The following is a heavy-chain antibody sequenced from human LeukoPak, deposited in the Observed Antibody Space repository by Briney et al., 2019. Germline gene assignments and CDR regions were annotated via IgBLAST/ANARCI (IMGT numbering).Heavy chain of an antibody. J-gene: IGHJ3*02. Sequence: SETLSLTCSVSGGSISSYYWSWFRQPPGKGLEWIGYMYYSGSTNYNPSPKRRVTITEDTSKNQSSLKERSRTAAEPAVYYSGSTNYNPSLKSRVTISVDTSKNQSSLKVSSVTAADTAVYYCARSYDFWSASRGAFDIWGQGTMVTVSS. CDR3: GSTNYNPSLKSRVTISVDTSKNQSSLKVSSVTAADTAVYYCARSYDFWSASRGAFDI. CDR2: MYYSGST. D-gene: IGHD3-10*01. CDR1: GGSISSYY. V-gene: IGHV4-59*01.